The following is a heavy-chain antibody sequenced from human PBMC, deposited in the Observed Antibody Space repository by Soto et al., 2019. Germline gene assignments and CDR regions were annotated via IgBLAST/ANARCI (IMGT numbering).Heavy chain of an antibody. CDR2: ISGSGGST. Sequence: LRLSCAASGFTFSSYAMSWVRQAPGKGLEWVSAISGSGGSTYYADSVKGRFTISRDNSKNTLYLQMNSLRAEDTAVYYCAKGGDSSGYYYYYYGMDVWGQGTTVTVSS. CDR1: GFTFSSYA. V-gene: IGHV3-23*01. D-gene: IGHD3-22*01. J-gene: IGHJ6*02. CDR3: AKGGDSSGYYYYYYGMDV.